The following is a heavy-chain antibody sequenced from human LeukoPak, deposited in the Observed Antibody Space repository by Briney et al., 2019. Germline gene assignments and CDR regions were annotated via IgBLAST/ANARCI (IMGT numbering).Heavy chain of an antibody. CDR1: GFTFSNSA. V-gene: IGHV3-23*01. CDR2: LSGSGITT. Sequence: GGSLRLSCAASGFTFSNSAMSWVRQAPGKGLEWVSTLSGSGITTYYADSVKGRFTISRDNSKNTLYLQMNTLRAEDTAVYYCAKAIVGATLFDYWGQGTLVTVSS. D-gene: IGHD1-26*01. J-gene: IGHJ4*02. CDR3: AKAIVGATLFDY.